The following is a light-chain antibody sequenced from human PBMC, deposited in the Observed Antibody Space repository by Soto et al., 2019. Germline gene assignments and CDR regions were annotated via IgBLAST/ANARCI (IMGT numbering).Light chain of an antibody. CDR3: MQALQTPYT. V-gene: IGKV2-28*01. Sequence: EIAMTQSPPSLTVTPGEPASISCRSSQRLLHSNGNTFLDWYVQKPGQSPQLLIYLGSNRASGGPDRVSGSEAGTDFTLKISRVEAEDVGVYYCMQALQTPYTFGQGTKLEIK. CDR2: LGS. CDR1: QRLLHSNGNTF. J-gene: IGKJ2*01.